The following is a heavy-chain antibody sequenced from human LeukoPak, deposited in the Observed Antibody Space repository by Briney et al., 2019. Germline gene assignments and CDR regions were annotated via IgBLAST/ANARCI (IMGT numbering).Heavy chain of an antibody. V-gene: IGHV3-23*01. J-gene: IGHJ4*02. Sequence: GRSLRLSCAASGFTFSSYGMHWVRQAPGKGLEWVSAISGSGGSTYYADSVKGRFTISRDNSKNTLYLQMNSLRAEDTAVYYCGRTPFKSTVTNPFDYWGQGTLVTVSS. CDR1: GFTFSSYG. CDR3: GRTPFKSTVTNPFDY. D-gene: IGHD4-17*01. CDR2: ISGSGGST.